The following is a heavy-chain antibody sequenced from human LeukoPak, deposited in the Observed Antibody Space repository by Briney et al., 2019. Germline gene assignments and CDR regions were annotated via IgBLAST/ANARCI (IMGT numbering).Heavy chain of an antibody. J-gene: IGHJ4*02. D-gene: IGHD6-13*01. CDR3: AKAPAAAPVAYLDY. Sequence: PGGSLRLSCAASGFTFSSYAMSWVRQAPGKGLEWVSAISGSGGSTYYADSVKGWFTISRDNSKNTLYLQMNSLRAEDTAVYYCAKAPAAAPVAYLDYWGQGTLVTVSS. V-gene: IGHV3-23*01. CDR2: ISGSGGST. CDR1: GFTFSSYA.